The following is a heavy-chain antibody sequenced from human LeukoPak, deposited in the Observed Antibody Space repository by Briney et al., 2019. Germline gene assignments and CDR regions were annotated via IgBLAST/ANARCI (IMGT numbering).Heavy chain of an antibody. D-gene: IGHD3-10*01. CDR1: GFTFSSYA. J-gene: IGHJ4*02. CDR3: ASANYYGSGSYYNAPFDY. Sequence: GGSLRLPCAASGFTFSSYAMHWVRKAPGKGLEWVAVISYDGSNKYYADSVKGRFTISRDNSKNTLYLQMNSLRAEDTAVYYCASANYYGSGSYYNAPFDYWGQGTLVTVSS. V-gene: IGHV3-30-3*01. CDR2: ISYDGSNK.